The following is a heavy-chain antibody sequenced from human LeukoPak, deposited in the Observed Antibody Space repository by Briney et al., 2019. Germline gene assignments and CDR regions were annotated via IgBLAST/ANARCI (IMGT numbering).Heavy chain of an antibody. CDR1: GFTFSSYW. D-gene: IGHD3-3*01. CDR2: LSGSGAGT. CDR3: AKAELGVDTFFDY. Sequence: GGSLSLSCAASGFTFSSYWMHWVRQAPGRGLEWVATLSGSGAGTYYSDSVQGRFTISRDNSKRTLFLQMNSLGAEDTAFYYCAKAELGVDTFFDYWGQGTLVTVSS. J-gene: IGHJ4*02. V-gene: IGHV3-23*01.